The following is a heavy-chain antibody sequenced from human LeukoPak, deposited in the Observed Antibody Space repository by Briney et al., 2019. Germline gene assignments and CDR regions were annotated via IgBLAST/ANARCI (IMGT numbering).Heavy chain of an antibody. J-gene: IGHJ4*02. D-gene: IGHD3-3*01. CDR1: GGSISSSSYY. Sequence: ETLSLTCTVSGGSISSSSYYWGWIRQPPGKGLEWVSAISGSGGSTYYADSVKGRFTISRDNSKNTLYLQMNSLRAEDTAVYYCAKDRLYDFWSGKGHYFDYWGQGTLVTVSS. CDR2: ISGSGGST. V-gene: IGHV3-23*01. CDR3: AKDRLYDFWSGKGHYFDY.